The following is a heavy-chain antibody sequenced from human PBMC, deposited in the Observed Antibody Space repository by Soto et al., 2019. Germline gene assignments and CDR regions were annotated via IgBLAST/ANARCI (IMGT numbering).Heavy chain of an antibody. CDR2: ISSRGTIK. CDR1: GFDLRDYE. CDR3: VRRIWDAMVVVSATRGVFDI. J-gene: IGHJ3*02. D-gene: IGHD2-15*01. Sequence: GGSLRLSCEASGFDLRDYEMNWVRQAPGKGLEWVSHISSRGTIKGFADSLKGRFTISRDNARNSVYLEMNSLRVDDTAVYYCVRRIWDAMVVVSATRGVFDIWGQGTMVIVS. V-gene: IGHV3-48*03.